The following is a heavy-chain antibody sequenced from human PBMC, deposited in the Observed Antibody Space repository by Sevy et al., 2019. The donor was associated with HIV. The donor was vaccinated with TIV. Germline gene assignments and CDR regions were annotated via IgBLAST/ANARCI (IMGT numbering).Heavy chain of an antibody. D-gene: IGHD3-22*01. CDR2: IYYDGVNK. V-gene: IGHV3-33*06. CDR3: AKGYYDDSNGYWKDAFDI. CDR1: GFTVSSYG. J-gene: IGHJ3*02. Sequence: GGSLRLSCAASGFTVSSYGMHWVRQAPGKGLEWVAVIYYDGVNKFYADSVKGRFTISRDNSKNTLYLQMNSLRAEDTAVYYCAKGYYDDSNGYWKDAFDIWGPGTMVTVSS.